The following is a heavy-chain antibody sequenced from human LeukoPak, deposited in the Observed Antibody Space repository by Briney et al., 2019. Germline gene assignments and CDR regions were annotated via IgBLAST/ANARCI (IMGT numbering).Heavy chain of an antibody. CDR1: GFTFSTYD. J-gene: IGHJ5*02. CDR2: IRYDGSNK. V-gene: IGHV3-30*02. Sequence: TGGSLRPSCAASGFTFSTYDIHWVRQAPGKGLEWVAFIRYDGSNKYYADSVKGRFTISRDNSKNTLYLQMNSLRAEDTAVYYCAKDTYSSGWYNWFDPWGQGTLVTVSS. D-gene: IGHD6-19*01. CDR3: AKDTYSSGWYNWFDP.